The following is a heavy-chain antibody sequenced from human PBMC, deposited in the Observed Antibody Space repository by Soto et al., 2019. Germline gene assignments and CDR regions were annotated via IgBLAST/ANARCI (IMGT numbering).Heavy chain of an antibody. J-gene: IGHJ4*02. D-gene: IGHD2-8*01. V-gene: IGHV3-23*01. CDR3: AKSDDNGYLHSLDN. CDR2: IRGGGST. CDR1: GFTFSSSA. Sequence: EVQLLESGGGLVQPGGSLRLSCAASGFTFSSSAMIWVRQAPGRGLEWVSGIRGGGSTVYAVSVKGRFTISRDNSKNTVYLQMNSLRAEETAVYHCAKSDDNGYLHSLDNWGMGTLVTVSS.